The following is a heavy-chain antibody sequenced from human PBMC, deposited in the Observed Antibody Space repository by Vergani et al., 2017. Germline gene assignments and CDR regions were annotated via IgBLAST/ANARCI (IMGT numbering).Heavy chain of an antibody. V-gene: IGHV1-69*09. D-gene: IGHD3-22*01. CDR1: GGTFSSYA. CDR3: ARVLFKRRYDSSGYYYELYYFDY. Sequence: QVQLVQSGAEVKKPGSSVKVSCKASGGTFSSYAISWVRQAPGQGLEWMGRIIPIFGIANYAQKLQGRVTMTTDTSTSTAYMELRSLRADDTAVYYCARVLFKRRYDSSGYYYELYYFDYWGQGTLVTVSS. J-gene: IGHJ4*02. CDR2: IIPIFGIA.